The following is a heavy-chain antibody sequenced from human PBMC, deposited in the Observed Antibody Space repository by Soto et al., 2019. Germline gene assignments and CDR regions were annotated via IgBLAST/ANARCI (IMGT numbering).Heavy chain of an antibody. CDR3: ARDLTGGPTYYDFWSGYSPVDY. V-gene: IGHV1-46*03. Sequence: QVQLVQSGAEVKKPGASVKVSCKASGYTFTSYYMHWVRQAPGQGLEWMGIIDPSGGSTSYAQKFQGRVSMTRDKSTSTVYMDLSSLRSEDTAVYYCARDLTGGPTYYDFWSGYSPVDYWGLGPLVTVSS. CDR1: GYTFTSYY. CDR2: IDPSGGST. J-gene: IGHJ4*02. D-gene: IGHD3-3*01.